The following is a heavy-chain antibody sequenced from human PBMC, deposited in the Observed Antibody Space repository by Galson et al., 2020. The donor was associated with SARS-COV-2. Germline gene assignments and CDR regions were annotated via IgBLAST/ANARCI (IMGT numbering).Heavy chain of an antibody. J-gene: IGHJ4*02. CDR2: IRGSGAST. CDR3: AKMEGIAVAATPN. Sequence: GESLKISCAASGFTFSSYAMSWVRQAPGQGLEWVSSIRGSGASTYYADSVKGRFTISRDNSKNTLYLQMNSLRAEDTAIYYCAKMEGIAVAATPNWGQGTLVTVSS. CDR1: GFTFSSYA. V-gene: IGHV3-23*01. D-gene: IGHD6-19*01.